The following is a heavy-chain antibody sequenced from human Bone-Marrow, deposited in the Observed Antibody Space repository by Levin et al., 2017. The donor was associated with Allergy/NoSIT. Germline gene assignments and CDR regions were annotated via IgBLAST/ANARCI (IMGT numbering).Heavy chain of an antibody. V-gene: IGHV1-18*01. CDR2: ISAYNGNT. J-gene: IGHJ4*02. CDR3: ARDYYGSGSYSPDY. CDR1: GYTFTSYG. D-gene: IGHD3-10*01. Sequence: ASVKVSCKASGYTFTSYGISWVRQAPGQGLEWMGWISAYNGNTNYAQKLQGRVTMTTDTSTSTAYMELRSLRSDDTAVYYCARDYYGSGSYSPDYWGQGTLVTVSS.